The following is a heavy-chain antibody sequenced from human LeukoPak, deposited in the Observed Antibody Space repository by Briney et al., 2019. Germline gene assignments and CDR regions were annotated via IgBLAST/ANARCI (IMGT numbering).Heavy chain of an antibody. J-gene: IGHJ6*02. CDR3: AKEKSSGYSYYYYYGMDV. Sequence: GGSLRLSCAASGFTFTNYGMTWVRQAPGKGLEWVSGVTTSGYNTYYADSVKGRFTISRDNSKNTLYLQMNSLRAEDTAVYYCAKEKSSGYSYYYYYGMDVWGQGTTVTVSS. CDR1: GFTFTNYG. D-gene: IGHD3-22*01. CDR2: VTTSGYNT. V-gene: IGHV3-23*01.